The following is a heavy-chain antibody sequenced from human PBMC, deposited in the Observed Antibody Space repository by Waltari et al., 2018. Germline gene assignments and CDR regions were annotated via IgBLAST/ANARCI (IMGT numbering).Heavy chain of an antibody. Sequence: EVQLLESGGGLVQPGGSLRLSCAASGFTFSSYAMSWVRQAPGKGLEWVSVIYSGGSSTYYADSVKGRFTIARDNSKNTLYLQMNSLRAEDTAVYYCAALEITMVQGEAFDIWGQGTMVTVSS. D-gene: IGHD3-10*01. CDR1: GFTFSSYA. V-gene: IGHV3-23*03. J-gene: IGHJ3*02. CDR2: IYSGGSST. CDR3: AALEITMVQGEAFDI.